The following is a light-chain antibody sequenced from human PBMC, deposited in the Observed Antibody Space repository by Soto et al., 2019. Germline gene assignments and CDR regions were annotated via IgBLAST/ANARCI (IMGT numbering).Light chain of an antibody. Sequence: QSVLTQPASVSGSPGQSITISCTGTSSDVGGYNYVSWHQQHPGKAPKLMIYEVGNRPSGVSTRFSGSKSGNTASLTISGLQAEDEADYYCSSYTSSSTRVFGTGTKLTVL. CDR1: SSDVGGYNY. V-gene: IGLV2-14*01. CDR3: SSYTSSSTRV. J-gene: IGLJ1*01. CDR2: EVG.